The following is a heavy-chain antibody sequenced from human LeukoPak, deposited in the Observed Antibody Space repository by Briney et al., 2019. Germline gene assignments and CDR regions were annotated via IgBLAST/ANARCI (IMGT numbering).Heavy chain of an antibody. J-gene: IGHJ4*02. CDR2: INHSGST. Sequence: SETLSLTCAVYGGSFSGYYWSWIRQPPGKGLEWIGEINHSGSTNYNPSLKSRVTISVDTSKNQFSLKLSSVTAADTAVYYCARHSRTYYDILTGPYGGYFDYWGQRSLVTVSS. D-gene: IGHD3-9*01. V-gene: IGHV4-34*01. CDR1: GGSFSGYY. CDR3: ARHSRTYYDILTGPYGGYFDY.